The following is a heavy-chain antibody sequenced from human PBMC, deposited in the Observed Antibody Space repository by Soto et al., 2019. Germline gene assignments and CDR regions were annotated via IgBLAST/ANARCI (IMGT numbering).Heavy chain of an antibody. D-gene: IGHD7-27*01. CDR2: IYHSGST. CDR1: GGSISSGGYY. Sequence: PSETLSLTCTVSGGSISSGGYYWSWIRQHPGKGLEWIGYIYHSGSTYYNPSLKSRVTISVDTSKNQFSLKLSSVTTADTAVYYCATTRTGPNYYYYYGMDVWGQGTTVTVSS. J-gene: IGHJ6*02. V-gene: IGHV4-31*03. CDR3: ATTRTGPNYYYYYGMDV.